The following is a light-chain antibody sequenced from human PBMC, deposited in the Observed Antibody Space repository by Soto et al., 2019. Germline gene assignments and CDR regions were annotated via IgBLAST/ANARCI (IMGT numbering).Light chain of an antibody. CDR2: EVN. V-gene: IGLV2-23*02. J-gene: IGLJ3*02. CDR3: CSDAGSSTWV. CDR1: SSDVGSYNL. Sequence: QSALTQPASVSGSPGQSITISCTGTSSDVGSYNLVSWYQQHPGKAPKLMIYEVNKRPSGVSNRFSGSKSGNTASLTISGLQAEDEADYYCCSDAGSSTWVFGGGTKVTVL.